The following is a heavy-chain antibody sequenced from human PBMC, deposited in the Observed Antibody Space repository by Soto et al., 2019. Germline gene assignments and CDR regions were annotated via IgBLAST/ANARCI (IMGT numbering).Heavy chain of an antibody. D-gene: IGHD7-27*01. CDR2: VSPYNGNT. J-gene: IGHJ6*02. Sequence: QVQLVQSGAEVKKPGASVKVSCKASGYTFTSHGFSWVRQAPGQGLEWMGWVSPYNGNTNYAQKFQGRVTMTTDTSTSPAYMELRSLTSDDTAVYYCARSGSGAAYYYYGLDVWGQGTTVTVSS. CDR3: ARSGSGAAYYYYGLDV. V-gene: IGHV1-18*04. CDR1: GYTFTSHG.